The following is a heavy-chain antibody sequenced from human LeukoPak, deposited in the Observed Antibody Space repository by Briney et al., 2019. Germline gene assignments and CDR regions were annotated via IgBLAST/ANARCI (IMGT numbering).Heavy chain of an antibody. J-gene: IGHJ4*02. CDR3: AREQWLVSSHYFDY. V-gene: IGHV4-59*01. Sequence: SETLSLTCTVSGGSISSYYWSWIRQPPGKGLEWIGYIYYSGSTNYNPSLKSRVTISVDTSKNQFSLKLSSVTAADTAVYYCAREQWLVSSHYFDYWGRGTLVTVSS. CDR2: IYYSGST. CDR1: GGSISSYY. D-gene: IGHD6-19*01.